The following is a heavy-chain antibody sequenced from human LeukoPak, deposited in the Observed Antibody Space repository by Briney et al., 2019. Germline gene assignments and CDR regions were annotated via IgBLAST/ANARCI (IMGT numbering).Heavy chain of an antibody. CDR1: GYTFTGYY. Sequence: ASVKVSCKASGYTFTGYYMHWVRQAPGQGLEWMGRINPNSGGTNYVQKFQGRVTMTRDTSISTAYMELSRLRSDDTAVYYCASLYYYDSSGYYRDYWGQGTLVTVSS. J-gene: IGHJ4*02. V-gene: IGHV1-2*06. CDR2: INPNSGGT. D-gene: IGHD3-22*01. CDR3: ASLYYYDSSGYYRDY.